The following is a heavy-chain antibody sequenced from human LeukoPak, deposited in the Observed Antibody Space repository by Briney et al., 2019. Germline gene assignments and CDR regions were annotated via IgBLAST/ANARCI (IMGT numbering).Heavy chain of an antibody. CDR2: ISSSGSVV. CDR1: GFTFSDFY. D-gene: IGHD6-13*01. CDR3: AAASAFSSSWRS. V-gene: IGHV3-11*04. J-gene: IGHJ5*02. Sequence: GGSLRLSCAASGFTFSDFYMSWIRQAPGKGLEWVSYISSSGSVVHYADSVKGRSTVSRDNAKNTLYLQMNSLRAEDTAVYYCAAASAFSSSWRSWGQGTVVTVSS.